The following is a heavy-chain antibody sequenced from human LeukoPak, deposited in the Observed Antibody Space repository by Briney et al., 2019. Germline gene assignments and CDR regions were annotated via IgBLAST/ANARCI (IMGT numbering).Heavy chain of an antibody. Sequence: PSETLSLTCTVSGGPISSYYWSWIRQPPGKGLEWIGYIYTSGSTNYNPSLKSRVTISVDTSKNQFSLKLSSVTAADTAVYYCARRVRAARGYWYFDLWGRGTLVTVSS. J-gene: IGHJ2*01. CDR3: ARRVRAARGYWYFDL. V-gene: IGHV4-4*09. CDR2: IYTSGST. CDR1: GGPISSYY. D-gene: IGHD2-15*01.